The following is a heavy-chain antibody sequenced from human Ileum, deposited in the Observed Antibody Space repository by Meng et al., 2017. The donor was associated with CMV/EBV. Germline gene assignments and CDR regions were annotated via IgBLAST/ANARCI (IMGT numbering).Heavy chain of an antibody. CDR2: TWYGSKWYY. Sequence: QVPLPQLGPGLVKPPPDLSRPCAGDSVSISTESWNWIRQSPSRGLEWLGRTWYGSKWYYEYAVSVKSRITIIPDTSQNQISLQLNSVTPDDTAVYYCTYGWPLKYWGQGSLVTVSS. CDR3: TYGWPLKY. CDR1: DSVSISTES. D-gene: IGHD3-10*01. J-gene: IGHJ4*02. V-gene: IGHV6-1*01.